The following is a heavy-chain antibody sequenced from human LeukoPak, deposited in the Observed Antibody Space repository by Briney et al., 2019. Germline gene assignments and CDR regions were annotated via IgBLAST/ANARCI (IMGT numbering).Heavy chain of an antibody. Sequence: SETLSLTCTVSGGSISSYYWSWIRQPAGKGLVWIGRIYTSGSTNYNPSLKSRVTMSVDTSKNQFSLKLSSVTAADTAVYYCARDQVMEHGMDVWGQGTTVTVSS. CDR2: IYTSGST. V-gene: IGHV4-4*07. D-gene: IGHD1-26*01. CDR3: ARDQVMEHGMDV. CDR1: GGSISSYY. J-gene: IGHJ6*02.